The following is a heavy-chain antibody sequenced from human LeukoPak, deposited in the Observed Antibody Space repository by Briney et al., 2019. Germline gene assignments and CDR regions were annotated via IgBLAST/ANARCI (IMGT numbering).Heavy chain of an antibody. D-gene: IGHD2-15*01. V-gene: IGHV3-73*01. Sequence: PGGSLRLSCAASGFTFSTYAMSWVRQASWKGLEWVGRIRSKANSYATAYAASVKGRFTISRDDSKNTAYLQMNSLKTEDTAVYYCTSHYCSGGSCRSDFDYWGQGTLVTVSS. CDR1: GFTFSTYA. CDR3: TSHYCSGGSCRSDFDY. J-gene: IGHJ4*02. CDR2: IRSKANSYAT.